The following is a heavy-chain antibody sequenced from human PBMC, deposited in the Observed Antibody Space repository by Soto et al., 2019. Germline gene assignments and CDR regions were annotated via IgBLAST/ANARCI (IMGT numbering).Heavy chain of an antibody. CDR3: AGGNALDV. CDR2: IHQDGNEK. J-gene: IGHJ6*02. V-gene: IGHV3-7*01. Sequence: GGSLRLSCAASRFTFSAYWMTWVRQTPGKGLEWVANIHQDGNEKYYMDSVKGRFTISRDNAKNSLYLQMTSLRAEDTAVYYCAGGNALDVWGQGTTVTVSS. CDR1: RFTFSAYW.